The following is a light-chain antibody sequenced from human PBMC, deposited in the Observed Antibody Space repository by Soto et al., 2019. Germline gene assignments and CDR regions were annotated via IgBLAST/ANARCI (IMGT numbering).Light chain of an antibody. CDR1: QSVGSRW. CDR3: QQYYSSRT. V-gene: IGKV3-20*01. Sequence: EIVLTQYPGTMSLSPGERATLSCRASQSVGSRWLAWYQQKPGQAPRVLIYGGSNRATGIPDRFSGSGSGTDFTLTISRLEPEDFAVYYCQQYYSSRTFGQGTKVEMK. CDR2: GGS. J-gene: IGKJ1*01.